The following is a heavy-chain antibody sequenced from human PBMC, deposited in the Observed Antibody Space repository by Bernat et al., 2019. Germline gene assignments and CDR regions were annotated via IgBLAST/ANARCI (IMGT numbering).Heavy chain of an antibody. CDR1: GFTLSNYG. CDR2: ISYDGSNK. CDR3: AREGRGGDYGEGGAFDI. V-gene: IGHV3-33*08. J-gene: IGHJ3*02. Sequence: QVQLVESGGGVVQPGRSLRLSCAASGFTLSNYGMHWVRQAPGKGLEWVAVISYDGSNKYYADSVKGRFTISRDNSKNTLYLQMNSLRAEDTAVYYCAREGRGGDYGEGGAFDIWGQGTMVTVSS. D-gene: IGHD4-17*01.